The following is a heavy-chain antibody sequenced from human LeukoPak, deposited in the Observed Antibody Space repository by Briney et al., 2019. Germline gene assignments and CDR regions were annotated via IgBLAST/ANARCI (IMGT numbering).Heavy chain of an antibody. Sequence: PGGSLRLSCTASGFTFGDYAMSWFRQAPGKGLEWVSAISGSGHSTPYADSVKGRFTISRDNSRNTLYLQMNSLRAEDTAVYYCAQDRFSGYTYGWSLFDYWGQGTLVTVSS. CDR1: GFTFGDYA. V-gene: IGHV3-23*01. CDR2: ISGSGHST. D-gene: IGHD5-18*01. CDR3: AQDRFSGYTYGWSLFDY. J-gene: IGHJ4*02.